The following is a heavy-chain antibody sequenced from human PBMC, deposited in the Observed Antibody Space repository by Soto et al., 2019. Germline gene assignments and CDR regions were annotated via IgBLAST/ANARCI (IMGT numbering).Heavy chain of an antibody. J-gene: IGHJ4*02. V-gene: IGHV4-30-4*01. CDR3: ARRYGPGFDY. CDR1: GDSISSGDYY. Sequence: PSETLSLTCTVSGDSISSGDYYWSWIRQPPGKGLEWIGCIYYSGNTYYNPSLKRRFSISVDTSKNQFSLQLSSVTVADTAVYYCARRYGPGFDYWGQGTLVTVSS. CDR2: IYYSGNT. D-gene: IGHD4-17*01.